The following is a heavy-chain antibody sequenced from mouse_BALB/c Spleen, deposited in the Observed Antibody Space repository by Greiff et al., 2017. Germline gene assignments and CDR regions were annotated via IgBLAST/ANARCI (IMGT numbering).Heavy chain of an antibody. CDR2: ISSGGST. J-gene: IGHJ2*01. CDR1: GFTFSSYA. CDR3: AREKIGFLDY. Sequence: VESGGGLVKPGGSLKLSCAASGFTFSSYAMSWVRQTPEKRLEWVASISSGGSTYYPDSVKGRFTISRDNARNILYLQMSSLRSEDTAMYYCAREKIGFLDYWGQGTTLTGSS. V-gene: IGHV5-6-5*01.